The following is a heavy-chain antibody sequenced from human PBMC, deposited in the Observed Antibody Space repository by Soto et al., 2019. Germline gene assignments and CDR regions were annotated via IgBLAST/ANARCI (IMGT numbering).Heavy chain of an antibody. V-gene: IGHV3-9*01. CDR3: AKESSSYRYFDY. CDR1: GFTFDDYA. Sequence: DVQLVESGGGLVQPGRSLRLSCAASGFTFDDYAMHWVRQAPGKGLEWVSGISWNSGSIGYADSVKGRFTISRDNAKNSLYLQMNSLRAEDTALYYCAKESSSYRYFDYWGQGTLVTVSS. CDR2: ISWNSGSI. D-gene: IGHD6-6*01. J-gene: IGHJ4*02.